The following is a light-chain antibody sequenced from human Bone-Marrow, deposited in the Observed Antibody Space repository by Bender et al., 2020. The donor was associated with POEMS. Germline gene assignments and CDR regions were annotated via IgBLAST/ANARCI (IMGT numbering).Light chain of an antibody. CDR3: SSYAGTKNPP. CDR1: SSDVGGHDY. CDR2: DVN. J-gene: IGLJ2*01. Sequence: QSALTQPPSASGSPGQSVTISCTGTSSDVGGHDYVSWYQQHPGKAPKLIIYDVNKRPSGVPDRFSGSKSGNTASLTVSGLQAADEADYYCSSYAGTKNPPFGGGTKLTVL. V-gene: IGLV2-8*01.